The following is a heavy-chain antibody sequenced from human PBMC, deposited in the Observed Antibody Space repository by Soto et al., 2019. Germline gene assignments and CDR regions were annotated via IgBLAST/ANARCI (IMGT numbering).Heavy chain of an antibody. CDR1: GFIFITNS. CDR2: TSGGSDFI. J-gene: IGHJ4*01. D-gene: IGHD5-12*01. CDR3: ARNFMVAVPTNGYSDY. Sequence: EVQLVESGGGLVKPGGSLRLSCAASGFIFITNSMTWVRQAPGKGLEWVSSTSGGSDFIYYADSVKGRFTISRDNAKNSLYLQMNSLRVSDTAVYYCARNFMVAVPTNGYSDYWGHGTLITVSS. V-gene: IGHV3-21*01.